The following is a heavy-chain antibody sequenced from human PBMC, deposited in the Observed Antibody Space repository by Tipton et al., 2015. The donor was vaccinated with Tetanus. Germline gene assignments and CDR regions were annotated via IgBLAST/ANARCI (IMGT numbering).Heavy chain of an antibody. CDR3: ARDQARGARGWNYFDC. J-gene: IGHJ4*02. V-gene: IGHV4-38-2*02. CDR2: IFHRGST. D-gene: IGHD1-26*01. CDR1: DYSISTGYY. Sequence: TLSLTCSVTDYSISTGYYWGWIRQPPGKGLEWIGSIFHRGSTYYNPSLKSRVTISVDTSKNQFSLKLNSVTAADTAVYYCARDQARGARGWNYFDCWGQGTLVTVSS.